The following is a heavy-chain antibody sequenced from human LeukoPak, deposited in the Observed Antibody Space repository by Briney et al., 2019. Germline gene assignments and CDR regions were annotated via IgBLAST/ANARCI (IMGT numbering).Heavy chain of an antibody. CDR3: AREILEPGKTHEY. CDR2: INNDGTAT. CDR1: GFTFSAYW. D-gene: IGHD1-1*01. J-gene: IGHJ4*02. V-gene: IGHV3-74*01. Sequence: GSLRLSCAASGFTFSAYWMHWVRQVPGKGLVWVSRINNDGTATFFADPVKGRFTISRDNAKNTLYLQMDSLRAEDTAMYYCAREILEPGKTHEYWGQGTLVTVSS.